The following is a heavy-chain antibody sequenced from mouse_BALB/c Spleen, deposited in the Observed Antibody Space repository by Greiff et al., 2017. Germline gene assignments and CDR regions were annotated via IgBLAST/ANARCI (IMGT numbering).Heavy chain of an antibody. CDR3: ARDYGNYQAWFAY. CDR1: GYTFSSYW. D-gene: IGHD2-1*01. J-gene: IGHJ3*01. V-gene: IGHV1-9*01. CDR2: ILPGSGST. Sequence: QVQLQQSGAELMKPGASVKISCKATGYTFSSYWIEWVKQRPGHGLEWIGEILPGSGSTNYNEKFKGKATFTADTSSNTAYMQLSSLTSEDSAVYYCARDYGNYQAWFAYWGQGTLVTVSA.